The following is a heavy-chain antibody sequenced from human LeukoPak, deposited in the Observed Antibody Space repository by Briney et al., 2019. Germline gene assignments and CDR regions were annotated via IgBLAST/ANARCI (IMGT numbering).Heavy chain of an antibody. CDR2: ISYDGSNK. CDR3: AKEAWADYYDSSGYPYYFDY. V-gene: IGHV3-30*04. CDR1: GFTFSSYA. J-gene: IGHJ4*02. D-gene: IGHD3-22*01. Sequence: GGSLRLSCAASGFTFSSYAMHWVRQAPGKGLEWVAVISYDGSNKYYADSVKGRFTISRDNSKNTLYLQMNSLRAEDTAVYYCAKEAWADYYDSSGYPYYFDYWGQGTLVTVSS.